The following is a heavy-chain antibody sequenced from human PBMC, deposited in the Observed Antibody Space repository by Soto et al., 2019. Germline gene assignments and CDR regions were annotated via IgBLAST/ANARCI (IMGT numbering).Heavy chain of an antibody. Sequence: QVQLQESGPGLVKPSGTLSLTCAVSGGSISSSNWWSWVRQTPGKGLEWIGEIYHSGSTNYNPSLKCRVTISVDKSKNHFSLKLSSVSAADTAVYYCARERAFEESSPGYYYYGMDVWGQGTTVTVSS. J-gene: IGHJ6*02. D-gene: IGHD3-10*01. CDR2: IYHSGST. CDR1: GGSISSSNW. CDR3: ARERAFEESSPGYYYYGMDV. V-gene: IGHV4-4*02.